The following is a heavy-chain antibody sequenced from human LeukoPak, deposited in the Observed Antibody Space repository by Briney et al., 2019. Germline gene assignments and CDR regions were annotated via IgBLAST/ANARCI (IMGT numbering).Heavy chain of an antibody. Sequence: GESLKISCKGSGYRFASYWIGWVRQMPGKGLEWMGIIYPGDSDTRYSPSFQGQVKISADTSISNANLQWNSLKASDTAMYYCARRTGVRDTGDFDYWGQGGLVTVSS. CDR3: ARRTGVRDTGDFDY. J-gene: IGHJ4*02. D-gene: IGHD2-8*02. CDR2: IYPGDSDT. CDR1: GYRFASYW. V-gene: IGHV5-51*01.